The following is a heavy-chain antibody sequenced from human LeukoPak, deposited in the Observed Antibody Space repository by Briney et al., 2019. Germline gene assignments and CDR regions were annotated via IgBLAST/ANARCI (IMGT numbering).Heavy chain of an antibody. CDR1: GYTFTSYA. Sequence: ASVKVSCKASGYTFTSYAISWVRQAPGQGLEWMGGIIPIFGTANYAQNFQGRVAMTRDTSISTAYMELIRLRSNDTAVYYCARDPYSGYGRFDYWGQGTLVTVSS. CDR2: IIPIFGTA. D-gene: IGHD5-12*01. V-gene: IGHV1-2*02. CDR3: ARDPYSGYGRFDY. J-gene: IGHJ4*02.